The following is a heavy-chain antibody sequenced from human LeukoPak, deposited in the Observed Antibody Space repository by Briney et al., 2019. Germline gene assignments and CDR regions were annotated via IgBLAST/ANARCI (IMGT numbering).Heavy chain of an antibody. J-gene: IGHJ6*02. CDR3: ARASGYTSYGMDV. CDR2: IYYSGST. CDR1: GGSISSGDYY. Sequence: SETLSLTCTVSGGSISSGDYYWSWIRQPPGTGLEWIGYIYYSGSTYYNPSLKSRVTTSVDTSKNQFSLKLSSVTAADTAVYYCARASGYTSYGMDVWGQGTTVTVSS. D-gene: IGHD3-22*01. V-gene: IGHV4-30-4*01.